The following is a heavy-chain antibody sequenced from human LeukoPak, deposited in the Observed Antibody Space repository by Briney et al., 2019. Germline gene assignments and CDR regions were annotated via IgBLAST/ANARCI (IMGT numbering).Heavy chain of an antibody. CDR2: INHSGST. V-gene: IGHV4-34*01. CDR3: ARGRDYDFWSGYWGFDC. D-gene: IGHD3-3*01. J-gene: IGHJ4*02. Sequence: SETLSLTCAVYGGSFSGYYWSWIRQPPGKGLEWIGEINHSGSTNYNPSLKSRVTISVDTSKNQFSLKLSSVTAADTAVYYCARGRDYDFWSGYWGFDCWGQGTLVTVSP. CDR1: GGSFSGYY.